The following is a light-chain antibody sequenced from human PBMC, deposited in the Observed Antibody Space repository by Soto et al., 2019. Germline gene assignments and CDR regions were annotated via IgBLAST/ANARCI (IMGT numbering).Light chain of an antibody. CDR2: GAS. CDR1: QSVSSTY. V-gene: IGKV3-20*01. Sequence: EIVFTQSPGTLSFSPLERATLSCMSSQSVSSTYLAWYQQKPGQAPRLLIYGASIRATGIPDRFSGSGSGTDFTLTISRLEPEDLAVFYCQQYAESPITFGQGTRLEIK. CDR3: QQYAESPIT. J-gene: IGKJ5*01.